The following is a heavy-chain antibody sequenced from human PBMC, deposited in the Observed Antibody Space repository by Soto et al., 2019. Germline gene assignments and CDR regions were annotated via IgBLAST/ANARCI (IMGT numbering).Heavy chain of an antibody. Sequence: GGSLRFSCAASGFTFSSHSMNWVRQAPGKGLEWVSSISSSSSYIYYADSVKGRFTISRDNAKNLVYLQMNSLRAEDTAVYYCARLDRGSLDYWGRGTLVTVSS. J-gene: IGHJ4*02. CDR1: GFTFSSHS. D-gene: IGHD6-25*01. CDR2: ISSSSSYI. V-gene: IGHV3-21*01. CDR3: ARLDRGSLDY.